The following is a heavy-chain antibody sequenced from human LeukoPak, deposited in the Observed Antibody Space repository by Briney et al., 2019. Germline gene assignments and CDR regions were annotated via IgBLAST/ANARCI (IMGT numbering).Heavy chain of an antibody. CDR3: ARDRGYGSGSQTKGVYVYWFDP. V-gene: IGHV4-4*07. J-gene: IGHJ5*02. CDR2: IYTSGST. CDR1: GGSISSYY. Sequence: SETLSLTCTVSGGSISSYYWSWIRQPAGKGLEWIGRIYTSGSTNYKTSLKSRVTMSVDTSKNQFSLKLGSVTAADTAVYYCARDRGYGSGSQTKGVYVYWFDPWGQGTLFTVSS. D-gene: IGHD3-10*01.